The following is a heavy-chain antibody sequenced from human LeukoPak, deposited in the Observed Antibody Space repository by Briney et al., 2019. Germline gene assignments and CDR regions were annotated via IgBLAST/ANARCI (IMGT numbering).Heavy chain of an antibody. CDR2: ISSSSSTI. J-gene: IGHJ4*02. Sequence: GGSLRLSCAASGFTFSSYSMNWVRQAPGKGLEWVSYISSSSSTISYADSVKGRFTISRDNAKNSLYLQMNSLRAEDTAVYYCASISLRFLDYWGQGTLVTVSS. CDR3: ASISLRFLDY. V-gene: IGHV3-48*01. CDR1: GFTFSSYS. D-gene: IGHD3-3*01.